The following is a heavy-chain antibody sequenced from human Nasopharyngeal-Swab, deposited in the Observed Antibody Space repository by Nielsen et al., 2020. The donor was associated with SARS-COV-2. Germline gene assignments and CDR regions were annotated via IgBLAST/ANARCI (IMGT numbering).Heavy chain of an antibody. CDR3: ARDFKGGYCSGGSCHGMDA. D-gene: IGHD2-15*01. J-gene: IGHJ6*02. Sequence: WIRQPPGKGLEWIGEIYHSGSTNYNPSLKSRVTISVDKSKNQFSLKLSSVTAADTAVYYCARDFKGGYCSGGSCHGMDAWGQGTTVTVSS. V-gene: IGHV4-4*02. CDR2: IYHSGST.